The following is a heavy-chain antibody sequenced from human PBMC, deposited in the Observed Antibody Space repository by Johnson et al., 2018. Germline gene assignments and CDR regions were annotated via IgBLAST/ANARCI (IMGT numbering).Heavy chain of an antibody. CDR3: VRARYDTSGYSIQH. CDR2: IIPIFVTA. Sequence: QVQLVQSGAEVKTPGSSVKVSCKASGGTFSSYAINWVRQAPGQGLEWMGGIIPIFVTANYAQKFQGRVTITADESTSTAYMELSSLRSEDKAVYYCVRARYDTSGYSIQHWGQGTLVTVSS. D-gene: IGHD3-22*01. J-gene: IGHJ1*01. V-gene: IGHV1-69*01. CDR1: GGTFSSYA.